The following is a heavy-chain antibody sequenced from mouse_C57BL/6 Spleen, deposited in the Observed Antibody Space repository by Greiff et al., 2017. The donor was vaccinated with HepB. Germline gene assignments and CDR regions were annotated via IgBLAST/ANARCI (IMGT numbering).Heavy chain of an antibody. Sequence: QVQLQQPGAELVKPGASVKLSCKASGYTFTSYWMHWVKQRPGQGLEWIGMIHPNSGSTNYNEKFKSKATLTVDKSSSTAYMQLGSLTSEDSAVYYCARYPHYYGSRYYFDDWGQGTTLTVAS. CDR2: IHPNSGST. J-gene: IGHJ2*01. CDR1: GYTFTSYW. D-gene: IGHD1-1*01. CDR3: ARYPHYYGSRYYFDD. V-gene: IGHV1-64*01.